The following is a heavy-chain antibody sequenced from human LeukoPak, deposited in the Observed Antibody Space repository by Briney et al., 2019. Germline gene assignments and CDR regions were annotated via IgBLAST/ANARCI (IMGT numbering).Heavy chain of an antibody. V-gene: IGHV5-51*01. CDR1: GYSFTNYW. Sequence: GESLKISCKGSGYSFTNYWIGWVRQMPGKGLEWMGIIYPGDSDTRYSPSFQGQATISADKSISTAYLQWSSLKASDTAMYYCASPSYYDTQHFAFDIWGQGTMVTVSS. J-gene: IGHJ3*02. D-gene: IGHD3-22*01. CDR3: ASPSYYDTQHFAFDI. CDR2: IYPGDSDT.